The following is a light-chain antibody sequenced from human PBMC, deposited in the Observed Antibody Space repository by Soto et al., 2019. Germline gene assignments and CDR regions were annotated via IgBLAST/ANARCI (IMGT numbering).Light chain of an antibody. CDR1: SSTIGGNT. CDR2: NNN. Sequence: QSVLTQPPSASATPGQRVTVSCSGSSSTIGGNTANWYQQLPGTAPKLLIYNNNHRPSGVPDRFSGSKSGTSASLAISGLQSEDEADYYCSSWADSLNGVIFGGGTKLTVL. V-gene: IGLV1-44*01. CDR3: SSWADSLNGVI. J-gene: IGLJ2*01.